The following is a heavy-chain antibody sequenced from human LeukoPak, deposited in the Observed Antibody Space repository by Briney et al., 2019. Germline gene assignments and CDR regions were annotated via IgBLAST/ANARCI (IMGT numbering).Heavy chain of an antibody. CDR1: GFTFSSYA. Sequence: GGSLRLSCAAAGFTFSSYAMSWVRQAPGKGLEWVSAISGSGGSTYYADSVKGRFTISRDNSKNTLYLQMNSLRAEDTAVYYCAKDRVVPAAVNWFDPWGQGTLVTVSS. D-gene: IGHD2-2*01. CDR3: AKDRVVPAAVNWFDP. V-gene: IGHV3-23*01. J-gene: IGHJ5*02. CDR2: ISGSGGST.